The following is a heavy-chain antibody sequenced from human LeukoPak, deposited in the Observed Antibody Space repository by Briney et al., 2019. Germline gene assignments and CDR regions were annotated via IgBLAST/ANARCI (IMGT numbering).Heavy chain of an antibody. CDR1: GFTFSSFA. J-gene: IGHJ4*02. CDR3: AKDGGLMGSSFDY. CDR2: ISGSGGST. D-gene: IGHD6-6*01. V-gene: IGHV3-23*01. Sequence: GGSLSLSCAASGFTFSSFALSWFRQPPGKGLEWVSAISGSGGSTYYADSVKGRFTISRDNSKNTLYLQMNSLRAEDTAVYYCAKDGGLMGSSFDYWGQGTLVTVSS.